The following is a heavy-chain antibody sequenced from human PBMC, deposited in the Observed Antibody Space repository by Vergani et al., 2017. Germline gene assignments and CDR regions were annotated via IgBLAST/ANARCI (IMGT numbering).Heavy chain of an antibody. D-gene: IGHD1-1*01. V-gene: IGHV3-30*03. CDR1: GFTSSYYG. CDR2: ISYDGTQK. Sequence: HVHLVESGVGVVQPGRSLRLSCVVSGFTSSYYGMHWVRQAPGKGLEWVAVISYDGTQKYYADSVKGRFTISRDNSKSTLYLQMNSLRTEDTAVYYCATKSCGTPGCQIGYFREWGQGTLVTVSS. J-gene: IGHJ1*01. CDR3: ATKSCGTPGCQIGYFRE.